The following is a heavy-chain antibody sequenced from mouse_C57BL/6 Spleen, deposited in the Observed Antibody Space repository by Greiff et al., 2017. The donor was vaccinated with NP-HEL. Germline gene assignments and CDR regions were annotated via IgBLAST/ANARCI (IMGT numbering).Heavy chain of an antibody. V-gene: IGHV5-4*01. Sequence: EVHLVESGGGLVKPGGSLKLSCAASGFTFSSYAMSWVRQTPEKRLEWVATISDGGSYTYYPDNVKGRCTISRDNAKNNLYLQISQLKSEDTAMYYCVRGHSCYSSSYFDYWGQGTTLTVSS. D-gene: IGHD1-1*01. CDR3: VRGHSCYSSSYFDY. CDR2: ISDGGSYT. CDR1: GFTFSSYA. J-gene: IGHJ2*01.